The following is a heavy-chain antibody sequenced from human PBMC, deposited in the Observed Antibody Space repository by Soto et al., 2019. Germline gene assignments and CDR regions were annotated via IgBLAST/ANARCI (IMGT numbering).Heavy chain of an antibody. CDR1: GYTFTSYY. D-gene: IGHD3-22*01. Sequence: ASVKVSCKASGYTFTSYYMHWVRQAPGQGLEWMGIINPSGGSTSYAQKFQGRVTMTRDTSTSTVYMELSSLRSEDTAVCYCARVFYDSSGYYYFDYWGQGTLVTVSS. J-gene: IGHJ4*02. CDR3: ARVFYDSSGYYYFDY. CDR2: INPSGGST. V-gene: IGHV1-46*01.